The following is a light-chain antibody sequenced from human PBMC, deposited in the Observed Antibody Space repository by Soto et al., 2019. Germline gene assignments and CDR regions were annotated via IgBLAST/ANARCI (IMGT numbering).Light chain of an antibody. CDR3: LQDYNYPIT. V-gene: IGKV1-27*01. CDR1: QDIGNC. J-gene: IGKJ5*01. CDR2: AAS. Sequence: DIQMTQSPSSLSASVGDRVTITCRASQDIGNCLAWYQQKPGKVPKLLIYAASTLQSGVPSRFSGSGSGTDFTLTISSLQPEDFATYYCLQDYNYPITFGQGTRLEI.